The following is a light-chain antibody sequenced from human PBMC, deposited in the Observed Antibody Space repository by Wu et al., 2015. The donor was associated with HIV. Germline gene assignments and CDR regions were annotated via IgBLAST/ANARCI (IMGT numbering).Light chain of an antibody. V-gene: IGKV3-20*01. J-gene: IGKJ4*01. CDR1: QSISSSS. Sequence: EIVLTQSPATLSLSPGERATLSCRASQSISSSSLAWYQQKPGQAPRLLIYGASSRAIGIPDRFSGSGSGTDFTLTISRLEPEDFAVYYCQQYDISRLTFGGGTKVEIK. CDR3: QQYDISRLT. CDR2: GAS.